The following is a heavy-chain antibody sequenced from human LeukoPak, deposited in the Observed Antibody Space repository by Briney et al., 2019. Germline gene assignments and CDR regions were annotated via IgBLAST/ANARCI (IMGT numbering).Heavy chain of an antibody. CDR3: AREGCSSTSCYSVIQH. CDR2: INPNSGGT. J-gene: IGHJ1*01. Sequence: ASVKVSCKASGYTFTGYYMHWVRQAPGQGLEWMGWINPNSGGTNYAQKFQGRVTMTRDTSISTAYMELSRLRSDDTAAYYCAREGCSSTSCYSVIQHWGQGTLVTVSS. D-gene: IGHD2-2*01. CDR1: GYTFTGYY. V-gene: IGHV1-2*02.